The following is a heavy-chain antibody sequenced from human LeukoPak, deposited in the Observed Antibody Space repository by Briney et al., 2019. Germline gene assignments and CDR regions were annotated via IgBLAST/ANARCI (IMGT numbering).Heavy chain of an antibody. CDR2: IYHSGST. Sequence: PSETLSLTCAVYGGSFSGYYWSWIRQPPGKGLEWIGSIYHSGSTYYNPSLKSRVTISVDTSKNQFSLKLSSVTAADTAVYYCARTYSRHYYFDYWGQGTLVTVSS. CDR1: GGSFSGYY. V-gene: IGHV4-34*01. J-gene: IGHJ4*02. D-gene: IGHD6-13*01. CDR3: ARTYSRHYYFDY.